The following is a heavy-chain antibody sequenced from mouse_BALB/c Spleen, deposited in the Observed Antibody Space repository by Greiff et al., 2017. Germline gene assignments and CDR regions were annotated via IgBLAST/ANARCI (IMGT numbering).Heavy chain of an antibody. J-gene: IGHJ4*01. CDR1: GFTFSSYT. Sequence: EVNVVESGGGLVKPGGSLKLSCAASGFTFSSYTMSWVRQTPEKRLEWVATISSGGSYTYYPDSVKGRFTISRDNAKNTLYLQMSSLKSEDTAMYYCTRDGAYYYAMDYWGQGTSVTVSS. V-gene: IGHV5-6-4*01. CDR3: TRDGAYYYAMDY. CDR2: ISSGGSYT.